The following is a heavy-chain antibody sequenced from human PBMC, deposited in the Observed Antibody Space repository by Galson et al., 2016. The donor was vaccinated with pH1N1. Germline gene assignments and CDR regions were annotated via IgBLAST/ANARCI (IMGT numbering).Heavy chain of an antibody. D-gene: IGHD3-22*01. CDR1: GVIFNSYA. J-gene: IGHJ3*02. Sequence: SVKVSSKASGVIFNSYAINWVRQAPGQGLEWMGGIIAIFNTPNYAQDFQGRVTITADKPTTTVYLELSGLTSEDTAVYYCARARNYYGNEAFDIWGQGTMVIVSS. V-gene: IGHV1-69*06. CDR3: ARARNYYGNEAFDI. CDR2: IIAIFNTP.